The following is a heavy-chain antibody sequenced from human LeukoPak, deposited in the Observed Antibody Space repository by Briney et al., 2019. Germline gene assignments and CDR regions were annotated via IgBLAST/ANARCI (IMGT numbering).Heavy chain of an antibody. D-gene: IGHD3-22*01. J-gene: IGHJ4*02. Sequence: SETLSLTCAVYGGSFSGYYWSWIRQPPGKGLEWIGEINHSGSTNYNPSLKSRVTISVDTSKNQFSLKLSSVTAADTAVYYCARGGYYYDSSGYVGTGYFGYWGQGTLVTVSS. CDR1: GGSFSGYY. V-gene: IGHV4-34*01. CDR3: ARGGYYYDSSGYVGTGYFGY. CDR2: INHSGST.